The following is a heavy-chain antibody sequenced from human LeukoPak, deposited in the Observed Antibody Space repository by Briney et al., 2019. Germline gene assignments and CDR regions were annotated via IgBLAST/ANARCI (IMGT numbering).Heavy chain of an antibody. D-gene: IGHD5-24*01. CDR2: ISGSGAGT. CDR3: ATCRDGYNLLDY. Sequence: EGSPRLSCAASGFTFSSYSMNWVRQAPGKGLEWVSGISGSGAGTFYADSVKGRFTISRDNSKNALYLQMNSLRAEDTAVYYCATCRDGYNLLDYWGQGTLVTVSS. J-gene: IGHJ4*02. V-gene: IGHV3-23*01. CDR1: GFTFSSYS.